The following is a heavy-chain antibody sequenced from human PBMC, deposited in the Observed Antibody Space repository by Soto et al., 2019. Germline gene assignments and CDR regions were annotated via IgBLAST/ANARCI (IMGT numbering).Heavy chain of an antibody. CDR2: IYYSGST. D-gene: IGHD3-10*01. V-gene: IGHV4-59*01. Sequence: SETLSLTCTVSGGSISDYYWSWIRQPPGKGLEWIGYIYYSGSTNYNPSLKSRVTISVDTSKNQFSLKLSSVTAADTAVYYCARESIPFYGSGSSRTYPYFDYWGQGTLVTVSS. J-gene: IGHJ4*02. CDR3: ARESIPFYGSGSSRTYPYFDY. CDR1: GGSISDYY.